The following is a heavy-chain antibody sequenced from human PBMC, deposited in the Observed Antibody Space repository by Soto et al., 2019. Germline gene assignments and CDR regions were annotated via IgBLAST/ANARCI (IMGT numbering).Heavy chain of an antibody. CDR2: IYHSGST. D-gene: IGHD3-22*01. CDR1: GGSISSYY. V-gene: IGHV4-59*12. CDR3: ARSSYDSSEKNYYFDY. Sequence: SETLSLTCTVSGGSISSYYWSWIRQPPGKGLEWVGEIYHSGSTNYNPSLKSRVTMSVDKSKNQFSLKLSSVTAADTAVYYCARSSYDSSEKNYYFDYWGQGNLVTVSS. J-gene: IGHJ4*02.